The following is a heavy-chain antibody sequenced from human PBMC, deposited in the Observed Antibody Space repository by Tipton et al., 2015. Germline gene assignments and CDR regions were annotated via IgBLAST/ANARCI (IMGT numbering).Heavy chain of an antibody. V-gene: IGHV4-61*01. CDR3: ARGHYVSRMDV. CDR1: AYSISSDYY. D-gene: IGHD3-10*01. J-gene: IGHJ6*02. Sequence: TLSLTCAVSAYSISSDYYWGWIRQPPGKGLEWIGYIQYSGSTNYNPSLKSRVTISVDTSKNQFSLKLSSVTAADTAVYYCARGHYVSRMDVWGQGTTVTVSS. CDR2: IQYSGST.